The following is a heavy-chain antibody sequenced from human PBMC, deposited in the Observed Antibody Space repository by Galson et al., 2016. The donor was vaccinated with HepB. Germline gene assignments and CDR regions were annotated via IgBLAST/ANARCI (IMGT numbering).Heavy chain of an antibody. V-gene: IGHV3-53*01. CDR1: GFSVSSNY. D-gene: IGHD4-17*01. Sequence: SLRLSCAASGFSVSSNYMSWVRQAPGKGLEWVALIYSGGSTEYADSVKGRFTISRDNSKNTLYLQMNSLRVEDTAVYYCASDGNADSPWGQGTLVTVSS. CDR3: ASDGNADSP. J-gene: IGHJ5*02. CDR2: IYSGGST.